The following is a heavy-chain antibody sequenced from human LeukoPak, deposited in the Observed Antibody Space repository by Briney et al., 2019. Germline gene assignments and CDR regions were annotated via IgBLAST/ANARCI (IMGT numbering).Heavy chain of an antibody. CDR1: GFTFSSYT. V-gene: IGHV3-21*01. CDR2: LSSTSTLL. CDR3: ARGFRAFDF. Sequence: TGGSLRLSCAASGFTFSSYTMNWVRQAPGKGLECASYLSSTSTLLYHADSVKGRFTIPRDNNKNSLYLQMNSLRAEDTAVYYCARGFRAFDFWAQGAVVTVSS. J-gene: IGHJ3*01.